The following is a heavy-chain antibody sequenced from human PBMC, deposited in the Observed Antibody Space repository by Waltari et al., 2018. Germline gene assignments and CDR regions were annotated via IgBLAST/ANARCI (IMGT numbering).Heavy chain of an antibody. CDR3: ARDPSYSSGWLGAFDI. CDR1: GGTFSSYA. Sequence: QVQLVQSGAEVKKPGSSVKVSCKASGGTFSSYAISWVRQAPGQGLEWMGGIIPILGIANYAQKFQGSVTITADESTSTAYMELSSLRSEDTAVYYCARDPSYSSGWLGAFDIWGQGTMVTVSS. CDR2: IIPILGIA. J-gene: IGHJ3*02. D-gene: IGHD6-19*01. V-gene: IGHV1-69*04.